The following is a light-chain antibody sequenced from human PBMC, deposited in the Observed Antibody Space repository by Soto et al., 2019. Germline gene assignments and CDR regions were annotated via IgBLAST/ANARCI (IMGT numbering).Light chain of an antibody. CDR3: QHYYSFPLT. CDR2: KAS. CDR1: QRIGSW. J-gene: IGKJ4*01. Sequence: DLPMTQSPSTLSASVGDRVTITCRASQRIGSWLAWYQHKPGKSPDLLIYKASSLASGVPSRFRRSGSGTEFTLTTSSLQPDDFAAYYCQHYYSFPLTVGGGTEVETK. V-gene: IGKV1-5*03.